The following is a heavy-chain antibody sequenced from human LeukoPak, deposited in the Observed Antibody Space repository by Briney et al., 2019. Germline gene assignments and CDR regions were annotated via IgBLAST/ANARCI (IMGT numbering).Heavy chain of an antibody. CDR2: IYYSGST. Sequence: KPSETLSLTCTVSGGSISSHYWSWIRQPPGKGLEWIGYIYYSGSTNYNPSLKSRVTISVDTSKNQFSLRLSSVTAADTAVYYCARRYSGYGNAFDIWGQGTMVTVSS. J-gene: IGHJ3*02. D-gene: IGHD5-12*01. CDR3: ARRYSGYGNAFDI. CDR1: GGSISSHY. V-gene: IGHV4-59*08.